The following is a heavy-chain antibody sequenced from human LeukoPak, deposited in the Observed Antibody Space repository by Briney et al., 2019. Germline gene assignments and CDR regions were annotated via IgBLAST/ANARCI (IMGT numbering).Heavy chain of an antibody. D-gene: IGHD4-17*01. CDR1: VYTFTIYY. Sequence: GASVTVSFTSSVYTFTIYYMHWVRQAPGQGLEWMGWVNPNSGGTNYAQKFQGRVTMTRDTSISTAYMELSRLRSDDTAVYSCARDDYGDYWYFDLWGRGTLVTVSS. CDR3: ARDDYGDYWYFDL. CDR2: VNPNSGGT. J-gene: IGHJ2*01. V-gene: IGHV1-2*02.